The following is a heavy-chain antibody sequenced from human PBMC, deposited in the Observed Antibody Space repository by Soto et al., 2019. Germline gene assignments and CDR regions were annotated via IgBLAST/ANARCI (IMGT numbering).Heavy chain of an antibody. Sequence: QVQLVESGGGVVQPGRSLRLSCAASGFTFSSYGMHWVRQAPGKGLEWVAVIWYDGSNKYYADSVKGRFTISRDNSKNTRYLQMNSLRAEDTAVYYCARGSIAALFDYWGQGTLVTVSS. J-gene: IGHJ4*02. D-gene: IGHD6-6*01. CDR3: ARGSIAALFDY. CDR2: IWYDGSNK. V-gene: IGHV3-33*01. CDR1: GFTFSSYG.